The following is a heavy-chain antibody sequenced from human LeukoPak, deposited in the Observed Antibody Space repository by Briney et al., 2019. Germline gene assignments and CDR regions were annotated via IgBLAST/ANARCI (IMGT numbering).Heavy chain of an antibody. CDR2: ISSSSTYK. D-gene: IGHD3-10*01. CDR3: YPHYYGSGNLNWFDP. Sequence: GGSLRLSCAASGFTFTNYSMNWVRQTPGKGLEWVSSISSSSTYKYYADSVKGRFTISRDNTRNSLYLQMNSLRVDDTAVYYCYPHYYGSGNLNWFDPWGQGTLVTVSS. CDR1: GFTFTNYS. V-gene: IGHV3-21*01. J-gene: IGHJ5*02.